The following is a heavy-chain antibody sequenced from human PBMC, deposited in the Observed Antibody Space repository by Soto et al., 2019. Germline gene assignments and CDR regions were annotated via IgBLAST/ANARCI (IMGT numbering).Heavy chain of an antibody. CDR2: ISYDGSNK. D-gene: IGHD5-12*01. V-gene: IGHV3-30-3*01. CDR3: SRDQRLRWLRCLGY. Sequence: GGYLRLACAASGFTFSSYGMHWVRQAPGKGLEWVAVISYDGSNKYYADSVKGRFTISRDNSKNTLYLQMNSLRAEDTALYYCSRDQRLRWLRCLGYWGQGTLVTVSS. CDR1: GFTFSSYG. J-gene: IGHJ4*02.